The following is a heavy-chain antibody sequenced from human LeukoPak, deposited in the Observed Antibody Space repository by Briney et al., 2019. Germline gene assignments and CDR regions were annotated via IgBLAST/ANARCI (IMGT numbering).Heavy chain of an antibody. D-gene: IGHD3-9*01. CDR2: INHSGST. CDR1: GGSFSGYY. J-gene: IGHJ6*03. V-gene: IGHV4-34*01. CDR3: ARGRKNILTGYYHYYYMDV. Sequence: SETLSLTCAVYGGSFSGYYWSWIRQPPGKGLEWIGEINHSGSTNYNPSLKSRVTISLDTSQNQFSLKLTSVTPADTAVYYCARGRKNILTGYYHYYYMDVWGKGTTVTVSS.